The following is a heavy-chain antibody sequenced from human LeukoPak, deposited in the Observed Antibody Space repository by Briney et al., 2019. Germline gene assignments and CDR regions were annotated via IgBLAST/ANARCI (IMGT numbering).Heavy chain of an antibody. CDR2: INHSGST. CDR3: ARGEVAADNWFDP. D-gene: IGHD6-13*01. J-gene: IGHJ5*02. V-gene: IGHV4-34*01. Sequence: SETLSLTCAVYGGSFSGYYWSWIRQPPGKGLEWVGEINHSGSTNYNPSLKSRVTISVDTSKNQFSLKLSSVTAADTAVYYCARGEVAADNWFDPWGQGTLVTVSS. CDR1: GGSFSGYY.